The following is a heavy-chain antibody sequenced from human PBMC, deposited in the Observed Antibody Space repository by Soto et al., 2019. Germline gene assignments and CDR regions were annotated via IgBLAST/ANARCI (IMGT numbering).Heavy chain of an antibody. V-gene: IGHV3-48*02. CDR1: GFTFSSYS. CDR2: ISSSSSTI. D-gene: IGHD4-17*01. CDR3: AREWDYGDWDAFDI. J-gene: IGHJ3*02. Sequence: GGSLRLSCAASGFTFSSYSMNWVRQAPGKGLEWVSYISSSSSTIYYEDSVKGRFTISRDNAKNSLYLQMNSLRDEDTAVYYCAREWDYGDWDAFDIWGQGTMVTVSS.